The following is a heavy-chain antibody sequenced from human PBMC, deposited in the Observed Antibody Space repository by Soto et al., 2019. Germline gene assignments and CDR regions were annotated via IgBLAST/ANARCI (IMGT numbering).Heavy chain of an antibody. CDR3: ARGSNHCSGGSCYSDWFDP. V-gene: IGHV1-8*01. CDR2: MNPETGNT. J-gene: IGHJ5*02. Sequence: QVQLVQSGAQVKKPGASVRVSCKASGYTFTSSDVYWVRQATGQGLELMGWMNPETGNTGYAQKFKGRATMTRNTSISTAYMELSSLRSEDTAVYYCARGSNHCSGGSCYSDWFDPWGQVTPVTVSS. CDR1: GYTFTSSD. D-gene: IGHD2-15*01.